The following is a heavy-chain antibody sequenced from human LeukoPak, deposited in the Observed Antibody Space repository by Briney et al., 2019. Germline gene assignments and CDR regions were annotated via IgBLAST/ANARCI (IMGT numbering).Heavy chain of an antibody. V-gene: IGHV4-39*01. CDR1: GGSISSSSYY. CDR2: IYYSGST. D-gene: IGHD6-6*01. Sequence: SETLSLTCTVSGGSISSSSYYWGWIRQPPGKGLEWIGSIYYSGSTYYNPSLKSRVTISVDTSKNQFSLKLSSVTAADTAAYYCARHLSSSDAFDIWGQGTMVTVSS. CDR3: ARHLSSSDAFDI. J-gene: IGHJ3*02.